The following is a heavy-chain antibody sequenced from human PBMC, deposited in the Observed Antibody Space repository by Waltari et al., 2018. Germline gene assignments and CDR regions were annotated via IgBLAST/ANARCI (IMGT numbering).Heavy chain of an antibody. J-gene: IGHJ4*02. CDR3: ARVGVVSGSDFDD. Sequence: QLQLQESGPGLVKPSETLSLTCTVSGGSISSSSYYWGWIRQPPGKGLEWIGSIYYSGSTYYNPSLKSRVTISVDTSKNQFSLKLSSVTAADTAVYYCARVGVVSGSDFDDWGQGTLVTVSS. CDR1: GGSISSSSYY. V-gene: IGHV4-39*01. D-gene: IGHD3-3*01. CDR2: IYYSGST.